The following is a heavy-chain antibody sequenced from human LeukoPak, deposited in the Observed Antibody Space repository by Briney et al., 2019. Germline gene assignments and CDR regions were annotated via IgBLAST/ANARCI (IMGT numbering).Heavy chain of an antibody. J-gene: IGHJ6*03. CDR1: GYSFTSYW. D-gene: IGHD1-26*01. CDR3: ARLWEGLELDYYYYYYMDV. V-gene: IGHV5-51*01. Sequence: GESLKISCKGSGYSFTSYWIGWVRQMPGKGLEWMGIIYPGDSDTRYSPSFQGQVTISADKSISTASLQWSSLKASDTTMYYCARLWEGLELDYYYYYYMDVWGKGTTVTVSS. CDR2: IYPGDSDT.